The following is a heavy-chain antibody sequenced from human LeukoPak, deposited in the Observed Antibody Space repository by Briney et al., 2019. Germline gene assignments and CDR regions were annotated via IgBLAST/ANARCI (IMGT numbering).Heavy chain of an antibody. CDR3: ADSAGYYH. CDR2: ITSNGGST. CDR1: GFTFSRCA. J-gene: IGHJ1*01. Sequence: GGSLRLSCSASGFTFSRCAMHWVRQAPGKGLEYVSAITSNGGSTYYAESVKGRFTISRDNSKNTLYLHMSTLRPEDTAVYYCADSAGYYHWGQGTLVTVSS. D-gene: IGHD3-22*01. V-gene: IGHV3-64D*06.